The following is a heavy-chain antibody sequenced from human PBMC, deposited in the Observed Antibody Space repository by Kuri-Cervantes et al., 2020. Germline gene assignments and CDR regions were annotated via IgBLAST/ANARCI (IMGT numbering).Heavy chain of an antibody. V-gene: IGHV3-33*01. Sequence: GESLKISCAASGFTFSSYGMHWVRQAPGKGLEWVAVIWYDGSNKYYADSVKGRFTISRDNAKNSLYLQMNSLRAEDTAVYYCARDFSSGWFGELLSPPLYYYYGMDVWGQGTTVTVSS. CDR1: GFTFSSYG. CDR2: IWYDGSNK. D-gene: IGHD3-10*01. CDR3: ARDFSSGWFGELLSPPLYYYYGMDV. J-gene: IGHJ6*02.